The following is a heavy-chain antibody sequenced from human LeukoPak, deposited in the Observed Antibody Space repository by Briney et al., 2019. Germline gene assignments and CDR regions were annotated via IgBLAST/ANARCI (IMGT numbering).Heavy chain of an antibody. CDR2: ISHDGSNK. Sequence: GGSLRPSCAAYGFTFSSYGMHWVRQAPGKGLEWVAVISHDGSNKYYADSVKGRFTISRDNSKNTLYLQMNSLRAEDTAVYYCAKVPGSGSYRDAFDMWGQGTMVTVSS. V-gene: IGHV3-30*18. CDR1: GFTFSSYG. D-gene: IGHD3-10*01. CDR3: AKVPGSGSYRDAFDM. J-gene: IGHJ3*02.